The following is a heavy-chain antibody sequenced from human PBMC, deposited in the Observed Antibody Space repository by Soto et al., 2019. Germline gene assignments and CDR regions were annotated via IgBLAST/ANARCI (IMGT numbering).Heavy chain of an antibody. Sequence: PSETLSLTCAISGESVFSNSATWNWISQSPSRGLGWLGRRYYRSKWFNDYAVSVKSRITINPDTSKNRFSLQLNSVTPDHTAVYYCAIAHLGSDRHTPEPFDPWGQGTLVTVS. V-gene: IGHV6-1*01. CDR1: GESVFSNSAT. CDR2: RYYRSKWFN. J-gene: IGHJ5*02. CDR3: AIAHLGSDRHTPEPFDP. D-gene: IGHD2-15*01.